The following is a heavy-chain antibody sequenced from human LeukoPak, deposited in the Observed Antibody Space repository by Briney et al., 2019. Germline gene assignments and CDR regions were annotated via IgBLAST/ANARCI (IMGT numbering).Heavy chain of an antibody. D-gene: IGHD3-22*01. CDR3: ARGAPSSMIVVVSWFDP. CDR2: INPNSGGT. CDR1: GYTFTGYY. V-gene: IGHV1-2*04. J-gene: IGHJ5*02. Sequence: ASVKVSCKASGYTFTGYYMHWVRQAPGQGLEWMGWINPNSGGTNYAQKFQGWVTMTRDTSISTAYMELSRLRSDDTAVYYCARGAPSSMIVVVSWFDPWGQGTLVTVSS.